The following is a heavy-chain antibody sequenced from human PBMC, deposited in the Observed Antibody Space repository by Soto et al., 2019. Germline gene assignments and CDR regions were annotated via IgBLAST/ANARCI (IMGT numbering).Heavy chain of an antibody. V-gene: IGHV4-59*01. D-gene: IGHD3-16*01. CDR1: GDSMTNNY. CDR2: VYYSGAT. Sequence: SETLSLTCTVSGDSMTNNYWGWIRQPPGKGLEWIGYVYYSGATNYNPSLKSRVSMSPDPSRNQFSLKLTSVTAADTAVYYCARAMGDWGTYYYYYGMDVWGQGTMVTVSS. CDR3: ARAMGDWGTYYYYYGMDV. J-gene: IGHJ6*02.